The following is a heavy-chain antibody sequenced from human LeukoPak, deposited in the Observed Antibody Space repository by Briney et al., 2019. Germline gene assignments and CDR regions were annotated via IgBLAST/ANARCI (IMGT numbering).Heavy chain of an antibody. J-gene: IGHJ4*02. CDR1: GGSITSYY. V-gene: IGHV4-59*12. CDR2: IYYSGST. Sequence: PSETLSLTCTVSGGSITSYYWSWIRQPPGKGLEWIGYIYYSGSTNYNPSLKSRVTISVDTSKNQFSLKLSSVTAADTAVYYCARGFLSRDYWGQGTLVTVSS. D-gene: IGHD2/OR15-2a*01. CDR3: ARGFLSRDY.